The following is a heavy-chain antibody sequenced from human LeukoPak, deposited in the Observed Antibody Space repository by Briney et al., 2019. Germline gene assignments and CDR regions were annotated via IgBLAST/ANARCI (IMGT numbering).Heavy chain of an antibody. J-gene: IGHJ4*02. D-gene: IGHD4-23*01. CDR2: IYYSGST. CDR3: PGSLAYGGNPALDY. V-gene: IGHV4-30-4*08. CDR1: GGSISSGDYY. Sequence: SQTLSLTCTVSGGSISSGDYYWSWIRQPPGKGLEWIGYIYYSGSTYYNPSLKSRVTISVDTSKNQFSLKLRSVTAADTAVYYCPGSLAYGGNPALDYWGRGTLVTVSS.